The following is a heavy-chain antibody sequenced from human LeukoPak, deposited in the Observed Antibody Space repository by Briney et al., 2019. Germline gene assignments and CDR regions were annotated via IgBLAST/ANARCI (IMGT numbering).Heavy chain of an antibody. V-gene: IGHV3-13*01. J-gene: IGHJ6*02. CDR1: GFTFGNYD. D-gene: IGHD3-10*01. CDR3: ARAGVTMVRGLDYGMDV. CDR2: IGLAGDT. Sequence: GGSLRLSCEASGFTFGNYDMYWVRQVTGKGLEWVAAIGLAGDTHYPGSLKGRFTISRENAQNSLHLQMNSLTAGDTAVYYCARAGVTMVRGLDYGMDVWGQGTTVTVSS.